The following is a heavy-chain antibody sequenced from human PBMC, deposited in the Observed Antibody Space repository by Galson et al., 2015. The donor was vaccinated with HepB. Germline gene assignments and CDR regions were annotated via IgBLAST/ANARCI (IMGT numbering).Heavy chain of an antibody. J-gene: IGHJ4*02. CDR1: GYSFASYW. Sequence: QSGAEVKKPGESLKISCKGSGYSFASYWIGWVRQMPGKGLEWMGIIYPGDSDTRYSPSFQGQVTISADKSISTAYLQWSSLKASDTAMYYCARQGADSSGWYVPFASSVYYFDYWGQGTLVTVSS. CDR2: IYPGDSDT. CDR3: ARQGADSSGWYVPFASSVYYFDY. D-gene: IGHD6-19*01. V-gene: IGHV5-51*01.